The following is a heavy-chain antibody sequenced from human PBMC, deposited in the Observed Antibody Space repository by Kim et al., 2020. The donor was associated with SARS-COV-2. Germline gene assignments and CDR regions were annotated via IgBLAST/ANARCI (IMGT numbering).Heavy chain of an antibody. Sequence: AESVKGPFTTSRDNAKNSLYLQMNSLRAEDTALYYCARSSIQLWEDYFDYWGQGTLVTVSS. J-gene: IGHJ4*02. CDR3: ARSSIQLWEDYFDY. V-gene: IGHV3-20*03. D-gene: IGHD5-18*01.